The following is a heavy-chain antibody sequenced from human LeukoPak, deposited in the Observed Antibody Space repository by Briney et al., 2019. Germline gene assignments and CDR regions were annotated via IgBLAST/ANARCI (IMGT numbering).Heavy chain of an antibody. CDR2: INHSGST. V-gene: IGHV4-34*01. Sequence: SETLSLTCAVYGGSFSGYYWSWIRQPPGKGLEWIGEINHSGSTNYNPSLKSRVTISVDTSKNQFSLKLSSVTAADAAVYYCARISGYYDSSGYYRIYFDYWGQGTVVTVSS. CDR1: GGSFSGYY. D-gene: IGHD3-22*01. J-gene: IGHJ4*02. CDR3: ARISGYYDSSGYYRIYFDY.